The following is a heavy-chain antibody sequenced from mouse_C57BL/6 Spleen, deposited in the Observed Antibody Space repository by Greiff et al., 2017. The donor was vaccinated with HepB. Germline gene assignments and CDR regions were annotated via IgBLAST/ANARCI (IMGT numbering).Heavy chain of an antibody. D-gene: IGHD3-2*02. CDR1: GYSFTSYY. CDR3: ARDAQARFAY. V-gene: IGHV1-66*01. CDR2: IYPGSGNT. J-gene: IGHJ3*01. Sequence: QVQLKQFGPELVKPGASVKISCKASGYSFTSYYIHWVKQRPGQGLEWIGWIYPGSGNTKYNEKFKGKATLTADTSSSTAYMQLSSLTSEDSAVYYCARDAQARFAYWGQGTLVTVSA.